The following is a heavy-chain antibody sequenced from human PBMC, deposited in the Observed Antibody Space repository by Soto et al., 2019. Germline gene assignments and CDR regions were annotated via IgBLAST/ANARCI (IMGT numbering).Heavy chain of an antibody. Sequence: SVKVSCKDSGGTFSSYAISWVRQAPGQGLEWMGGIIPIFGTANYAQRFQGRVTITADESTSTAYMELSSLRSEDTAVYYCARDRCSGASCYFDFWGQGTLVTVSS. CDR2: IIPIFGTA. CDR3: ARDRCSGASCYFDF. CDR1: GGTFSSYA. J-gene: IGHJ4*02. V-gene: IGHV1-69*13. D-gene: IGHD2-15*01.